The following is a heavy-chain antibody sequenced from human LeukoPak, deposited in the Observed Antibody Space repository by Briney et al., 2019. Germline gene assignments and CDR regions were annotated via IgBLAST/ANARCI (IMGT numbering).Heavy chain of an antibody. CDR1: GYSISSGYY. J-gene: IGHJ6*03. Sequence: SETLSLTCAVSGYSISSGYYWGWIRQPPGKGLEWIGSIYHSGSTYYNPSLKSRVTISVDTSKNQFSLKLSSATAADTALYYCATNTPNFSDLYYYYYMDVWGKGTTVTVSS. D-gene: IGHD2/OR15-2a*01. V-gene: IGHV4-38-2*01. CDR3: ATNTPNFSDLYYYYYMDV. CDR2: IYHSGST.